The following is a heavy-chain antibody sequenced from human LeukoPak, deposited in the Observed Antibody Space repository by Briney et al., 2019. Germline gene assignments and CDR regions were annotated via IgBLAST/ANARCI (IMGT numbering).Heavy chain of an antibody. J-gene: IGHJ4*03. Sequence: SETLSLTCAVHGESFSAYFWSWIRQVPGKGLEWIGEIDHRGSSNYNPPLKSRATISVDTSKNHFSLSLTSVTAADTAVYYCATRSSALAAARCFDDWGQGTVVTVSS. CDR3: ATRSSALAAARCFDD. CDR2: IDHRGSS. V-gene: IGHV4-34*01. D-gene: IGHD6-6*01. CDR1: GESFSAYF.